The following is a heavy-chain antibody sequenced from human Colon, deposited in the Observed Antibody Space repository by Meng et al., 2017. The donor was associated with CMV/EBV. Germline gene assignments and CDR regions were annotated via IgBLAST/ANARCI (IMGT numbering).Heavy chain of an antibody. V-gene: IGHV4-61*01. J-gene: IGHJ5*02. Sequence: VTSGTYYWSGIRQPPGKGLEWIGCISYSGSTNDNPSLKSRVTISVDTSKNQFSLELTSVTAADTAVYYCARGGAPEGTSWPINWFDPWGQGTLVTVSS. CDR1: VTSGTYY. D-gene: IGHD1-26*01. CDR3: ARGGAPEGTSWPINWFDP. CDR2: ISYSGST.